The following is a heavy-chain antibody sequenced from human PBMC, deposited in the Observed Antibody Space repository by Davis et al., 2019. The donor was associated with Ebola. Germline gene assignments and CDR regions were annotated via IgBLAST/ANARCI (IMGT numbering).Heavy chain of an antibody. CDR3: ARGDSSGYYYG. CDR1: GGSISGDY. D-gene: IGHD3-22*01. CDR2: IYYSGST. J-gene: IGHJ4*02. Sequence: SETLSLTCTVSGGSISGDYWSWIRQPPGKGLEWIGYIYYSGSTYYNPSLKSRVTISVDTSKNQFSLKLSSVTAADTAVYYCARGDSSGYYYGWGQGTLVTVSS. V-gene: IGHV4-59*06.